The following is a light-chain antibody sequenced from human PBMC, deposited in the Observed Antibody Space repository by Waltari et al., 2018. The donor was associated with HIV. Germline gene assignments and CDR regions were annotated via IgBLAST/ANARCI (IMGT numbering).Light chain of an antibody. CDR1: SDSVSINYY. CDR3: ALYMTGAKWV. Sequence: QTVVTQEPSFSVYPGGTVTLTCALNSDSVSINYYPGWFQQTPGQAPRTLISSTYSRSSGVPDRFSGSILGNKAALTITGAQADDDSVYFCALYMTGAKWVFGGGTKLTVL. V-gene: IGLV8-61*01. CDR2: STY. J-gene: IGLJ3*02.